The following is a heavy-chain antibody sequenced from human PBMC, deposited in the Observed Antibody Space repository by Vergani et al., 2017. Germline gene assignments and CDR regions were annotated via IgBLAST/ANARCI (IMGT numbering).Heavy chain of an antibody. D-gene: IGHD1/OR15-1a*01. CDR2: INPSGGST. Sequence: QVQLVQSGAEVKKPGASVKVSCKASGYTFTSYYMHWVRQAPGQGLEWMGIINPSGGSTSYAQKFQGRVTMTRDTSTSTVYMELSRLRSDDTAVYYCAISLEHTYYYYYYMDVWGKGTTVTVSS. J-gene: IGHJ6*03. V-gene: IGHV1-46*01. CDR1: GYTFTSYY. CDR3: AISLEHTYYYYYYMDV.